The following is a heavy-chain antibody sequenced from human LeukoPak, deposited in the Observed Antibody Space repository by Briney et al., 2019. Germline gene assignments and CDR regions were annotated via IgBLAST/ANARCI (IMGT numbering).Heavy chain of an antibody. CDR3: ARADSSGYVSSDC. Sequence: PSETLSLTCTVSGGSISTYYWSWIRQPPGKGLEWIGYIYYSGSTNYNPSLKSRVTISVDTSKNQFSLKLSSATAADTAVYYCARADSSGYVSSDCWGQGTLVTVSS. CDR1: GGSISTYY. CDR2: IYYSGST. V-gene: IGHV4-59*01. J-gene: IGHJ4*02. D-gene: IGHD3-22*01.